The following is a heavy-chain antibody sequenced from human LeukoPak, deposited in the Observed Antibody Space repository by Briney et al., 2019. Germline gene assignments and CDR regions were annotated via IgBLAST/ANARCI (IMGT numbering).Heavy chain of an antibody. D-gene: IGHD4-17*01. V-gene: IGHV1-2*02. CDR3: ARLVGRRTVTTFGY. CDR2: INPNSGGT. CDR1: GYTFTGYY. Sequence: GASVKVSCKASGYTFTGYYMHWVRQAPGQGLEWMGWINPNSGGTNYAQKFQGRVTMTRDTSISTAYMELSRLRSDDTAVYYCARLVGRRTVTTFGYWGQGTLVTVSS. J-gene: IGHJ4*02.